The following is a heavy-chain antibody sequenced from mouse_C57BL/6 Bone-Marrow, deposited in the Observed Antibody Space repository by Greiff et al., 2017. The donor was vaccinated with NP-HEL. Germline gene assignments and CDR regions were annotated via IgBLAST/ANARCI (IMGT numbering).Heavy chain of an antibody. CDR2: IDPENGDT. CDR1: GFTITDDY. V-gene: IGHV14-4*01. D-gene: IGHD3-2*02. CDR3: TTGAAQATDFDY. J-gene: IGHJ2*01. Sequence: VQLQQSGAELVRPGASVKLSCTASGFTITDDYMHWVKQRPEQGLEWIGWIDPENGDTEYASKFQGKATIAADTSSNTAYLQLSSLTSEDTAVYYCTTGAAQATDFDYWGQGTTLTVSS.